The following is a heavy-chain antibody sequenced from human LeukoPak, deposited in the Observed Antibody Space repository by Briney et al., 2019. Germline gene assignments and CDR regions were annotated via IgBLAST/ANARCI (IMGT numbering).Heavy chain of an antibody. V-gene: IGHV3-7*01. D-gene: IGHD3-10*01. CDR3: ARDFQLLWFGEYYFDY. Sequence: PGGSLRLSCAASGLTFSSYWMSWVRQAPGKGLEWVANIKQDGSEKYYVDSVKGRFTISRDNAKNSLYLQMNSLRAEDTAVYYCARDFQLLWFGEYYFDYWGQGTLVTVSS. CDR2: IKQDGSEK. J-gene: IGHJ4*02. CDR1: GLTFSSYW.